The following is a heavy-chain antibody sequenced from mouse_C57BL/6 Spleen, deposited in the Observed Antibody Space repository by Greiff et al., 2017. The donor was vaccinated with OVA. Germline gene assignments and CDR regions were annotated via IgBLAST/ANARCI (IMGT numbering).Heavy chain of an antibody. CDR1: GYTFTSYW. D-gene: IGHD1-1*02. V-gene: IGHV1-55*01. Sequence: VKLQQPGAELVKPGASVKMSCKASGYTFTSYWITWVKQRPGQGLEWIGDIYPGSGSTNYNEKFKSKATLTVDTSSSTAYMQLSSLTSEDSAVYYCARRLWGRDAMDDWGQGTSVTVSS. CDR2: IYPGSGST. CDR3: ARRLWGRDAMDD. J-gene: IGHJ4*01.